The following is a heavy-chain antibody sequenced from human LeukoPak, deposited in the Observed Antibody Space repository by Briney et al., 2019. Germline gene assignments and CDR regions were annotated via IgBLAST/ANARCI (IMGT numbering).Heavy chain of an antibody. Sequence: ASVEVSCKASGYTFTSYGISWVRQAPGQGLEWMGWISAYNGNTNYAQKLQGRVTMTTDTSTSTAYMELRSLRSDDTAVYYCARGLRAYCGGDCYPFDYWGQGTLVTVSS. V-gene: IGHV1-18*01. CDR2: ISAYNGNT. J-gene: IGHJ4*02. D-gene: IGHD2-21*02. CDR3: ARGLRAYCGGDCYPFDY. CDR1: GYTFTSYG.